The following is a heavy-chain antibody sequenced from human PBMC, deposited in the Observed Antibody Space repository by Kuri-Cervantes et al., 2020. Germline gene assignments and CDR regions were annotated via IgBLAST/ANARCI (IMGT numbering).Heavy chain of an antibody. CDR1: GFTFSSYG. CDR3: AKDKDYSSSWSGTYDY. D-gene: IGHD6-13*01. CDR2: ISYDGSNK. V-gene: IGHV3-30*18. J-gene: IGHJ4*02. Sequence: GESLKISCAASGFTFSSYGMHWVRQAPGKGLEWVAVISYDGSNKYYADSVKGRFTISRDNSKNTLYLQMNSLRAEDTALYYCAKDKDYSSSWSGTYDYWGQGTLVTVSS.